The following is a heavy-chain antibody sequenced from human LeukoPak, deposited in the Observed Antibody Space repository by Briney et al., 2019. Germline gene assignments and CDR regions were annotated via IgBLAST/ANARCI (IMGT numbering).Heavy chain of an antibody. CDR2: INPNIGDT. CDR3: ASRSSARLIDY. V-gene: IGHV1-2*06. J-gene: IGHJ4*02. CDR1: GYSFTAYY. Sequence: ASVKVSCKXSGYSFTAYYIHWVRQAPGQGLEWMGRINPNIGDTNYAQKFQGRVTMTRDTSISTAYMELSRLRSDDTAVYYCASRSSARLIDYWGQGTLVTVSS.